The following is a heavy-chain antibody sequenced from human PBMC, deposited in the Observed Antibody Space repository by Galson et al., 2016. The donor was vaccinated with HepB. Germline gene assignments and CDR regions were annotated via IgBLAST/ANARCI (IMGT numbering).Heavy chain of an antibody. D-gene: IGHD6-19*01. J-gene: IGHJ4*02. V-gene: IGHV1-3*04. CDR2: INTGNGDT. CDR3: VRDPVRGWAPFDY. CDR1: GYTFTNFP. Sequence: SVKVSCKASGYTFTNFPINWVRQAPGQRLEWMGWINTGNGDTRYSQSFQGRATITRDTSASTAYMELNTLTSEDTAVYYFVRDPVRGWAPFDYWGQGTLVTVSS.